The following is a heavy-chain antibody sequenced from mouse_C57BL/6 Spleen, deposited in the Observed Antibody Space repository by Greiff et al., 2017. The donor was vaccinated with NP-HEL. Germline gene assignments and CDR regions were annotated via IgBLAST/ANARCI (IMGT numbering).Heavy chain of an antibody. D-gene: IGHD1-1*01. CDR3: ARHYYGSSWYFDV. J-gene: IGHJ1*03. V-gene: IGHV5-6*01. CDR1: GFTFSSYG. CDR2: ISSGGSYT. Sequence: VQLKESGGDLVKPGGSLKLSCAASGFTFSSYGMSWVRQTPDKRLEWVATISSGGSYTYYPDSVKGRFTISRDNAKKTLYLQMSSLKSEDTAMYYCARHYYGSSWYFDVWGTGTTVTVSS.